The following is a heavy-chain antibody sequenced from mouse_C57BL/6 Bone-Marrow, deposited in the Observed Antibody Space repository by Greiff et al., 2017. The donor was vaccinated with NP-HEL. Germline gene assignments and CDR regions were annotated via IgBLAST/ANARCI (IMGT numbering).Heavy chain of an antibody. Sequence: QVHVKQPGAELVKPGASVKLSCKASGYTFTSYWMHWVKQRPGRGLGWIGRIDPNSGGTKYNEKFKSKATLTVDKPSSTAYMQLSRLTSEDSAVYYCATPHYYGSSYNFDYWGQGTTLTVSS. J-gene: IGHJ2*01. CDR1: GYTFTSYW. CDR2: IDPNSGGT. D-gene: IGHD1-1*01. V-gene: IGHV1-72*01. CDR3: ATPHYYGSSYNFDY.